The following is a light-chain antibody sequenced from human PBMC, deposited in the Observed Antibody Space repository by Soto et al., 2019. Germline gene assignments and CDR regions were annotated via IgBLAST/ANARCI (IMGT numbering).Light chain of an antibody. Sequence: EIVLTQSPGTLSLSPGESATLSCRASQSVNSNFFAWYQKKPGQAPRLLIYGVSTRATGIPDRFTGSGSGTDFALTISGLEPADFAIYYCQQYSSLPRSFGQGTKVDIK. CDR1: QSVNSNF. CDR2: GVS. CDR3: QQYSSLPRS. V-gene: IGKV3-20*01. J-gene: IGKJ2*03.